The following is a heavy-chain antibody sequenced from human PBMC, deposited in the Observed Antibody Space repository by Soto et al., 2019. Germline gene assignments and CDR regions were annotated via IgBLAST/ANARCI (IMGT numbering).Heavy chain of an antibody. CDR2: VYYSGGT. Sequence: PSETLSLTCPVSGGSIGTYYWTWIRQPPGQGLELIGYVYYSGGTNYNPSLKSRATISVDTSKSQLSLKLSSVTAADTAVYYCARRTTRPEYSDYLGPGTLVTVSS. CDR1: GGSIGTYY. V-gene: IGHV4-59*01. CDR3: ARRTTRPEYSDY. J-gene: IGHJ4*02. D-gene: IGHD1-1*01.